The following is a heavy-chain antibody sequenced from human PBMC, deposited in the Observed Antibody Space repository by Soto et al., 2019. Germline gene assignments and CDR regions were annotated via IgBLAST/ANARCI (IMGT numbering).Heavy chain of an antibody. D-gene: IGHD6-13*01. J-gene: IGHJ6*02. CDR2: IYYSGST. CDR1: GGSISSGDYY. Sequence: SETLSLSGTVSGGSISSGDYYWRWIRQPPGKGLEWIGYIYYSGSTYYNPSLKSRVTISVDTSKNQFSLKLSSVTAADTAVYYCARDRREIAAAGYYYYYYGMDVWGQGTTVTVSS. CDR3: ARDRREIAAAGYYYYYYGMDV. V-gene: IGHV4-30-4*01.